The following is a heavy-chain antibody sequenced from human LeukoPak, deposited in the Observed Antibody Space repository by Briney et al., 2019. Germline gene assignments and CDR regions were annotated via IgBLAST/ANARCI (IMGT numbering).Heavy chain of an antibody. CDR2: ITLSTTTI. Sequence: PGGSLRLSCAASGFTFSSYSMNWVRQAPGKGLEWISYITLSTTTILYADSVKGRFTISRDNDKNSLYLQMHSLGAEDTAVYYCAREPPYSNSWTDFDYWGQGTLVTVSS. J-gene: IGHJ4*02. CDR3: AREPPYSNSWTDFDY. V-gene: IGHV3-48*01. D-gene: IGHD6-13*01. CDR1: GFTFSSYS.